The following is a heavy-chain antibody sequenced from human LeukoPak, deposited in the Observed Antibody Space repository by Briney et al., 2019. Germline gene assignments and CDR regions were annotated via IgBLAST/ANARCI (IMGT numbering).Heavy chain of an antibody. CDR3: VKNDILKGHAH. CDR2: ISGTGGTR. V-gene: IGHV3-23*01. D-gene: IGHD3-9*01. Sequence: GGSLRLSCVASAFTFSGSAMSWVRQAPGKGLEWGSAISGTGGTRYYVYSVEGRLTISRDNPKNTMYLQLFSLRVEDTAVYYCVKNDILKGHAHWGQGTLVTVSS. CDR1: AFTFSGSA. J-gene: IGHJ4*02.